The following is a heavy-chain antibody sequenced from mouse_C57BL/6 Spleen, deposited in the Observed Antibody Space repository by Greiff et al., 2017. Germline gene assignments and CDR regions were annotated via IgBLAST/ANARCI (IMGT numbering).Heavy chain of an antibody. CDR2: INPSNAGT. J-gene: IGHJ1*03. CDR3: ARSPYDYDGDWYFDV. CDR1: GYTFTSYW. V-gene: IGHV1-53*01. Sequence: QVQLQQPGTELVKPGASVKLSCKASGYTFTSYWMHWVKQRPGQGLEWIGNINPSNAGTNYNEKFKSKATLTVDKSSSTAYMQLSSLTSEDSAVYYCARSPYDYDGDWYFDVWGTGTTVTVSS. D-gene: IGHD2-4*01.